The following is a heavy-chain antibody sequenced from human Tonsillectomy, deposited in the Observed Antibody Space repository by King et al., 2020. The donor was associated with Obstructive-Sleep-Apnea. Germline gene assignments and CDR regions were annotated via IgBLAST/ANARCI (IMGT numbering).Heavy chain of an antibody. CDR2: INQDGREI. J-gene: IGHJ3*02. D-gene: IGHD3-10*01. CDR3: AGLIRGVVIPDAFAT. Sequence: VQLVESGGGLVQPGGSLRLSCAASGFTFSSFWMSWVRQAPGKGLEWVANINQDGREIYYVDSVKGRFTSSRDNAKNSLRLQMNSLRAEDTAVYYCAGLIRGVVIPDAFATWGQGTMVTVSS. CDR1: GFTFSSFW. V-gene: IGHV3-7*01.